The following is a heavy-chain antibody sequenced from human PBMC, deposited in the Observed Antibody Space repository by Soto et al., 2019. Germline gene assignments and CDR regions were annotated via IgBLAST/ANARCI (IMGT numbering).Heavy chain of an antibody. CDR2: ISYDGSNK. CDR3: ARDLSRGITMIALEIHY. D-gene: IGHD3-10*01. J-gene: IGHJ4*02. CDR1: GFTFSTYA. V-gene: IGHV3-30-3*01. Sequence: GGSLRLSCEASGFTFSTYAMHWVRQAPGKGLELVAIISYDGSNKYYADSVKGRFTISRDNPKNTVYLEMSSLRPEDTGVYFCARDLSRGITMIALEIHYWGQGTRVTVSS.